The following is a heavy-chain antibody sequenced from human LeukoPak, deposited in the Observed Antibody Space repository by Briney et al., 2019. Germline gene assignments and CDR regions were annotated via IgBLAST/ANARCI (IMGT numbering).Heavy chain of an antibody. CDR2: INGGGSPI. J-gene: IGHJ4*02. Sequence: GGSLRLSCAASGFTFSRDSMNWVRQAPGKGLEWVSYINGGGSPIYYADSVRGRFTISRDNAKNSLYLQMNSLRAEDTAVYYCAKDIDSSGYPTFDYWGQGTLVTVSS. CDR3: AKDIDSSGYPTFDY. V-gene: IGHV3-48*01. D-gene: IGHD3-22*01. CDR1: GFTFSRDS.